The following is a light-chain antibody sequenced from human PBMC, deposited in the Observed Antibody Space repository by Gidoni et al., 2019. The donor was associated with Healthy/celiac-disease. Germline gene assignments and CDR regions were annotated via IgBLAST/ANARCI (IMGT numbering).Light chain of an antibody. J-gene: IGKJ4*01. CDR3: QQYGSAPLT. CDR2: GAS. CDR1: QSGSSSY. V-gene: IGKV3-20*01. Sequence: EIVLTPSPGTLSLSPGERATLSCRASQSGSSSYLAWYQQKPGQAPRLLIYGASSRATGIPDRFSGSGSGTDCTLTISRLEPEDFAVYYCQQYGSAPLTFGGGTKVEIK.